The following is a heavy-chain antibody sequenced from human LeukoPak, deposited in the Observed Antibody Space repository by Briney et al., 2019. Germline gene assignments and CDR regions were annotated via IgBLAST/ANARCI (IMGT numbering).Heavy chain of an antibody. Sequence: GGSLRLSCAASGFTFSSYWMGWVRQAPGKGLEWVANIKTDGYDKYYVDSLKGRFTISRDNAENSLYLQMNSLRAEDTAVYYCASHGKYFDWFRFDPWGQGTLVTVSS. CDR2: IKTDGYDK. V-gene: IGHV3-7*03. CDR3: ASHGKYFDWFRFDP. CDR1: GFTFSSYW. D-gene: IGHD3-9*01. J-gene: IGHJ5*02.